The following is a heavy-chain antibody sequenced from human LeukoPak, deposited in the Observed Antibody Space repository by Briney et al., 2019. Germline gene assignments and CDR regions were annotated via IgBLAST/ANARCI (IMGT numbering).Heavy chain of an antibody. D-gene: IGHD3-22*01. J-gene: IGHJ3*02. CDR1: GYVFTNYW. CDR2: IHPGSSNT. V-gene: IGHV5-51*01. Sequence: GESLKISCKGSGYVFTNYWIARVRQVPEKGLEWMGIIHPGSSNTKYGPSFQGQVAISADKSISTAYLHWNNLRASDTAMYYCASHYETSSYFGFDIWGQGTMVTV. CDR3: ASHYETSSYFGFDI.